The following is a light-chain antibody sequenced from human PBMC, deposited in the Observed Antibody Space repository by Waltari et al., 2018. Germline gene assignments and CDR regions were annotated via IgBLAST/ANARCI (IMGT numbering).Light chain of an antibody. J-gene: IGLJ2*01. CDR1: ALPKHY. CDR2: KDS. CDR3: QSTDSSGSYRV. Sequence: SYELTQPPSVSVSPGQPVRITCSGDALPKHYAYWFQQKPGQAPVLVICKDSERPSGIPERFSGSSSGTTVTLTISGVQAEDEADYYCQSTDSSGSYRVFGGGTKLTVL. V-gene: IGLV3-25*03.